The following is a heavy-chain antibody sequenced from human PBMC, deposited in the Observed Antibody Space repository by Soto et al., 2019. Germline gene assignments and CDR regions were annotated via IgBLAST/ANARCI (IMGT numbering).Heavy chain of an antibody. CDR1: GGTFSSYA. CDR2: IIPIFGTA. J-gene: IGHJ4*02. D-gene: IGHD2-15*01. CDR3: ARDKTGYCSGGSCYSEYYFDY. Sequence: QVQLVQSGAEVKKPGSSVKVSCKASGGTFSSYAISWVRQAPGQGLEWMGGIIPIFGTANYAQKFQGRVTITADEPTSTDYMELSSLRAEDTAVYYCARDKTGYCSGGSCYSEYYFDYWGQGTLVTVSS. V-gene: IGHV1-69*12.